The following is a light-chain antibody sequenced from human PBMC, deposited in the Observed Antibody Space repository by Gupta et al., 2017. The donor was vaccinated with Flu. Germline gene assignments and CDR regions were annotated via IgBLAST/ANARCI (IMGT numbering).Light chain of an antibody. CDR1: QSISNY. CDR3: QQSYSTPRS. J-gene: IGKJ2*03. CDR2: TTS. V-gene: IGKV1-39*01. Sequence: DIQITPSPSSLSASVGDRVTITCRASQSISNYLNWYQQKPGKAPKLLIYTTSSLQSGIPSRFSGSGSGTEYTLTISSLQPEDFSTYYCQQSYSTPRSFGQGTKLEIK.